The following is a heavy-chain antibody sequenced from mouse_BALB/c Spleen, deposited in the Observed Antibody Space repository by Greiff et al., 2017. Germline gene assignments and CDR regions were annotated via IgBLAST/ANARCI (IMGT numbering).Heavy chain of an antibody. J-gene: IGHJ3*01. CDR3: AREYYGSSYVFAD. V-gene: IGHV14-3*02. CDR2: IDPANGNT. D-gene: IGHD1-1*01. Sequence: VQLQQSGAELVKPGASVKLSCTASGFNIKDTYMHWVKQRPEQGLEWIGRIDPANGNTKYDPKFQGKATITADTSSNTAYLQLSSLTSEDTAVYYCAREYYGSSYVFADWGQGTLVTVSA. CDR1: GFNIKDTY.